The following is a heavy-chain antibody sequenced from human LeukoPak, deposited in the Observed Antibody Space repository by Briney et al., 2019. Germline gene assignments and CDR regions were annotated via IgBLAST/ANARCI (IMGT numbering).Heavy chain of an antibody. D-gene: IGHD3-22*01. CDR2: IYYSGST. J-gene: IGHJ4*02. V-gene: IGHV4-39*07. CDR1: GGSISSSSYY. CDR3: AILNDYYDSSGY. Sequence: SQTLSLTCTVSGGSISSSSYYWGWIRQPPGKGLEWIGSIYYSGSTYYNPSLKSRVTISVDTSKNQFSLKLSSVTAADTAVYYCAILNDYYDSSGYWGQGTLVTVSS.